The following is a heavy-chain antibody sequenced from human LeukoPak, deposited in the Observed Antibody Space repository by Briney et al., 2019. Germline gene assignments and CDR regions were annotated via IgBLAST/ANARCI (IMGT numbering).Heavy chain of an antibody. Sequence: ASVKVSCKASGYTFTSNGISWVRQAPGQGLEWMGWISAYNGNTNYAQKLQGRVTMTTDTSTSTAYMELRSLRSDDTAVYYCARRYSSGWYGAWFDPWGQGTLVTVSS. CDR3: ARRYSSGWYGAWFDP. V-gene: IGHV1-18*01. D-gene: IGHD6-19*01. J-gene: IGHJ5*02. CDR1: GYTFTSNG. CDR2: ISAYNGNT.